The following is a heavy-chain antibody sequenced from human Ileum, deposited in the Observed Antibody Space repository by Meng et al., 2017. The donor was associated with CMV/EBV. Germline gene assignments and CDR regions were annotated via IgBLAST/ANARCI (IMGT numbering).Heavy chain of an antibody. D-gene: IGHD2-21*01. CDR2: INQYGST. CDR1: GGSFSPYT. V-gene: IGHV4-34*01. CDR3: AIYYGGVGGRGY. J-gene: IGHJ4*02. Sequence: QVLKQQWGAGLLKPSETLSITCSLGGSFSPYTWSWIRQAPGKGLEWIGEINQYGSTNFNPSVKSRVTISRDTSKNQFSLTLTSVTAADTAVYYCAIYYGGVGGRGYWAQGTLVTVSS.